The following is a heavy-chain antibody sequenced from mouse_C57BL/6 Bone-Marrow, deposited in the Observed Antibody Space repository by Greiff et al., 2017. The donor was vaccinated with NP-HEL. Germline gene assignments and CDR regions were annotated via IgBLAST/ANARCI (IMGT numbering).Heavy chain of an antibody. J-gene: IGHJ3*01. CDR2: ISYSGST. CDR1: GYSITSGYD. CDR3: ARAGSSYPWFAY. V-gene: IGHV3-1*01. Sequence: DVQLQESGPGMVKPSQSLSLTCTVTGYSITSGYDWHWIRHFPGNKLEWMGYISYSGSTNYNPSLKSRISITHDTSKNHFFLKLNSVTTEDTATYYCARAGSSYPWFAYWGQGTLVTVSA. D-gene: IGHD1-1*01.